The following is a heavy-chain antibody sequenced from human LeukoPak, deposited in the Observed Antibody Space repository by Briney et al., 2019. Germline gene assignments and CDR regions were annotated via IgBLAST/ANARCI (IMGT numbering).Heavy chain of an antibody. Sequence: SETLSLTCTVSGGSISSGGYYWSWIRQHPGKGLEWIGYIYYSGSTYYNPSLKSRVTISVDTSKNQFSLKLRSVTAADTAVYYCARGVGYCSSTSCYNYYGMDVWGQGTTVTVS. CDR1: GGSISSGGYY. J-gene: IGHJ6*02. D-gene: IGHD2-2*02. CDR3: ARGVGYCSSTSCYNYYGMDV. CDR2: IYYSGST. V-gene: IGHV4-31*03.